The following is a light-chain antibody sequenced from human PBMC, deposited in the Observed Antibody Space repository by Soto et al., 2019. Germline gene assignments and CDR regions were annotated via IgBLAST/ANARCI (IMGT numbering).Light chain of an antibody. CDR3: LHYKDWPRWT. Sequence: EVVLTQSPATLSLSPGDRAALSCKASQSVHNFLAWYQQKPGQAPRLLIYGASNRAAGIPARFSGSGSGTDFTLTINSLEPEDFAVYYCLHYKDWPRWTFGQGTKVDIK. J-gene: IGKJ1*01. CDR2: GAS. V-gene: IGKV3-11*01. CDR1: QSVHNF.